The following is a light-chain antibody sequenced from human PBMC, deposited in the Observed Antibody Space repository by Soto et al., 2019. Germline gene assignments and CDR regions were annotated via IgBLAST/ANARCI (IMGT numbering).Light chain of an antibody. V-gene: IGLV1-40*01. CDR1: SSNIGAGYD. CDR2: GNS. J-gene: IGLJ1*01. CDR3: QSYDTPVYV. Sequence: QSVLTQPPSVSGAPGQRVTISCTGSSSNIGAGYDVHWYQQLPGAAPKLLIYGNSNRPSGVPDRFSGSRSGTSASLAITGLQPEDEADYYCQSYDTPVYVFGGRTKLTVL.